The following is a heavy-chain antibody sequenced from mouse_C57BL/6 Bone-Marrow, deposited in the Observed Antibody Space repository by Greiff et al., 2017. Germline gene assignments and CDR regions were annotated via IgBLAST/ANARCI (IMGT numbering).Heavy chain of an antibody. D-gene: IGHD2-4*01. V-gene: IGHV1-59*01. CDR1: GYTFTSYW. CDR3: GRDYDCNDLDLDV. Sequence: QVQLQQPGAELVRPGTSVKLSCKASGYTFTSYWMHWVKQRPGQGLEWIGVIYPSDSYTNYNQKFKGKATLTVDTSSSTAYMPLSSLTSEDSAVYSCGRDYDCNDLDLDVWGTGTTVTVSS. J-gene: IGHJ1*03. CDR2: IYPSDSYT.